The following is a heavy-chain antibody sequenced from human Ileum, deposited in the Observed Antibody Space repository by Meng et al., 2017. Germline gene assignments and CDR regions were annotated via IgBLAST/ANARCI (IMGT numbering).Heavy chain of an antibody. V-gene: IGHV4-59*03. J-gene: IGHJ5*02. CDR1: GGSLTNYY. CDR3: AIGWGWTADH. Sequence: QVQLQESGPGLVKPSETPSRTCSVPGGSLTNYYLIWIRQSPGKGLEWLGNSRKTGGSNDNPSLSSRLTIWMDTSNNQFSLELTSLTAADTALYYCAIGWGWTADHWGQGILVTVSS. D-gene: IGHD3-10*01. CDR2: SRKTGGS.